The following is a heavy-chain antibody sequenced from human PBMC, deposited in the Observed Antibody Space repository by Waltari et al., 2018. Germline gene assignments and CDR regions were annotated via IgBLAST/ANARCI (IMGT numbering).Heavy chain of an antibody. CDR2: IYHSGTT. Sequence: QVQLQESGPGLVKPSETLSLTCTVSGYSISSGYYWGWIRHPPGKGLEWIGNIYHSGTTYYNPSLKSRVTISVDTSKNQLSLKLNSVTAADTAVYYCARDRYSGSPKLYYFDYWGQGALVTVSS. V-gene: IGHV4-38-2*02. D-gene: IGHD6-13*01. CDR1: GYSISSGYY. J-gene: IGHJ4*02. CDR3: ARDRYSGSPKLYYFDY.